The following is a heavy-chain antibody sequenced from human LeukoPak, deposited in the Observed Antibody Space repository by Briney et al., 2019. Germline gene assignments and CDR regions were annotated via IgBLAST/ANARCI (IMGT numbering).Heavy chain of an antibody. CDR3: ARDTTGGIDY. CDR2: ISSDSSPI. V-gene: IGHV3-48*01. CDR1: GFTFSTYN. D-gene: IGHD4-11*01. J-gene: IGHJ4*02. Sequence: QAGGSLRPSCAASGFTFSTYNMNWVRQAPGKGLEWVSYISSDSSPIYYADSVKGRFTVSRDNAKNSLYLQMSSLRAEDTAVYYCARDTTGGIDYWGQGILVTVSS.